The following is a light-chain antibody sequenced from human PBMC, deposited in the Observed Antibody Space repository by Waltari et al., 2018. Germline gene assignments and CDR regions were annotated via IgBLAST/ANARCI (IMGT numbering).Light chain of an antibody. J-gene: IGKJ2*01. Sequence: DIEMTQSLSSLSASVGDRVTITCQASQHITNFLNWHQQKPGKAPKFLIYDASNLETGVPLRFSGSGSGTHFTLTITSLQPEDIATYYCQQYDHVPYTFGQGTRVEIK. V-gene: IGKV1-33*01. CDR1: QHITNF. CDR3: QQYDHVPYT. CDR2: DAS.